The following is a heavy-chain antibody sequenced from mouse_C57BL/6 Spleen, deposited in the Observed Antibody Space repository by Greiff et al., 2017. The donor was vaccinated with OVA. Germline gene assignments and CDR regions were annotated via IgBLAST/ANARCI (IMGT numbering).Heavy chain of an antibody. CDR1: GYTFTSYW. CDR3: ARWNYYGSRDY. CDR2: IHPNSGST. J-gene: IGHJ2*01. V-gene: IGHV1-64*01. Sequence: VQLQQPGAELVKPGASVKLSCKASGYTFTSYWMHWVKQRPGQGLEWIGMIHPNSGSTNYNEKFKSKATLTVDKSSSTAYMQLSSLTSEDSAVYYCARWNYYGSRDYWGQGTTLTVSS. D-gene: IGHD1-1*01.